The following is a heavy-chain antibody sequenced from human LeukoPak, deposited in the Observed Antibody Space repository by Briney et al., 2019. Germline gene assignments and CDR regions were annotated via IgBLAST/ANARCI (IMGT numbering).Heavy chain of an antibody. Sequence: GGTLRLSCVGSGFTFSNYAMSWVRQAPGKGLEWVSTVIGSSGSTYYADSVEGRFAISRDNSKNTLYLQMNSLRAEDTAVYFCAKSKYYDILTGFDYWGQGTLVTVSS. CDR2: VIGSSGST. V-gene: IGHV3-23*01. J-gene: IGHJ4*02. D-gene: IGHD3-9*01. CDR1: GFTFSNYA. CDR3: AKSKYYDILTGFDY.